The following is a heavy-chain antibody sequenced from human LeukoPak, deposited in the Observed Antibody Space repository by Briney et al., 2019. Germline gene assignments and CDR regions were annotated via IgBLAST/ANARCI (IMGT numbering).Heavy chain of an antibody. J-gene: IGHJ3*02. CDR1: GGSISSYY. CDR2: IYYSGST. D-gene: IGHD4-23*01. Sequence: PSETLSLTCTVSGGSISSYYWSWIRQPPGKGLEWIGYIYYSGSTNYNPSLKSRVTISVDTSKNQFSLKLSSVTAADTAVYYCARVRPMTTVVTQNRVFVPGDAFDIWGQGTMVTVSS. CDR3: ARVRPMTTVVTQNRVFVPGDAFDI. V-gene: IGHV4-59*01.